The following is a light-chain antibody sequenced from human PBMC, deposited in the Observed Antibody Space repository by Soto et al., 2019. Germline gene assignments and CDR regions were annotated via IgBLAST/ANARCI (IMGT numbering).Light chain of an antibody. CDR2: GAS. V-gene: IGKV3-20*01. Sequence: ERVMTQSPATLSVSPGERATLSCRASQSVSSNLAWYQQKPGQAPRLLIYGASSRATGIPDRFSGSGSGTDFTLTISRLEPEDFAVYYCQQYGSSPLTFGQGTKVDI. CDR3: QQYGSSPLT. J-gene: IGKJ1*01. CDR1: QSVSSN.